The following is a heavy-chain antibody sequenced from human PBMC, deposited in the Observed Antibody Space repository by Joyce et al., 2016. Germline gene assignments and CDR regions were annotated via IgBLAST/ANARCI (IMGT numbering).Heavy chain of an antibody. CDR2: LSSSSSYI. CDR3: ARSSYTNGIFDY. J-gene: IGHJ4*02. D-gene: IGHD2-8*01. CDR1: GFTFSSYS. Sequence: EVQLVESGGGLVKPGGSLRLSCAASGFTFSSYSMSWVRQAPGNGLEWVSSLSSSSSYIKDTDSVKGRFTISRDNAKNSLYLQMNSLRGEDTAVYYCARSSYTNGIFDYWGQGTLVTVSS. V-gene: IGHV3-21*01.